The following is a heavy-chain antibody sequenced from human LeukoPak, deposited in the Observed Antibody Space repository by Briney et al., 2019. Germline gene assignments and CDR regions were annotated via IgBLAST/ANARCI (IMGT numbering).Heavy chain of an antibody. D-gene: IGHD3-16*01. Sequence: PSETLSLTCAVYGGSFSGYYWSWLRQPPGKGLEWVGEINHSGSTNYNPSLKSRATISVDTSKNQLSLKLSSVTAADTAVYYCARGQYYVRRYYFDYWGQGTLVTVSS. V-gene: IGHV4-34*01. J-gene: IGHJ4*02. CDR1: GGSFSGYY. CDR3: ARGQYYVRRYYFDY. CDR2: INHSGST.